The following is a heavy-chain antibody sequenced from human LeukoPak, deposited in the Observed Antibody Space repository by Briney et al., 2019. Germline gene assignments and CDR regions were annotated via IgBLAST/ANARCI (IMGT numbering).Heavy chain of an antibody. Sequence: PGGSLRLSCAASGFTFSGSAMHWVRQASGKGLEWVGRIRTKANSYATEYAASVKGRFTISRDDSKNTAYLQMNSLKTEDTAVYYCARLGIAVDASDYWGQGTLVTVSS. V-gene: IGHV3-73*01. J-gene: IGHJ4*02. CDR3: ARLGIAVDASDY. CDR2: IRTKANSYAT. D-gene: IGHD6-19*01. CDR1: GFTFSGSA.